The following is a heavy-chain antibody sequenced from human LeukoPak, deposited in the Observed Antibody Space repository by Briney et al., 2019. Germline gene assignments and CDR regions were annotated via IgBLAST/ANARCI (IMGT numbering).Heavy chain of an antibody. CDR2: ITNNGENT. Sequence: GGSLRLSCAASGFIFNNYAMHWVRQAPGKGLEFVSAITNNGENTYYADSVKGRFTTSRDNSKNTLFLQMGTLRPEDLGIYYCVTDGAGYNYDYWGQGTLVTVSS. J-gene: IGHJ4*02. CDR1: GFIFNNYA. V-gene: IGHV3-64*02. CDR3: VTDGAGYNYDY. D-gene: IGHD5-24*01.